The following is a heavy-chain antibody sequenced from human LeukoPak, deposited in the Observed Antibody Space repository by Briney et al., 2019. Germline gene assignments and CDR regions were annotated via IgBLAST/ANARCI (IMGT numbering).Heavy chain of an antibody. CDR3: ARPLYYYGSGSYHY. J-gene: IGHJ4*02. Sequence: GRSLRLSCAASGFTFSSYAMHWVRQAPGKGLEWVAVISYDGSNKYYADSVKGRFTISRDNSKNTLYLQMSSLRAEDTAVYYCARPLYYYGSGSYHYWGQGTLVTVSS. CDR1: GFTFSSYA. CDR2: ISYDGSNK. D-gene: IGHD3-10*01. V-gene: IGHV3-30-3*01.